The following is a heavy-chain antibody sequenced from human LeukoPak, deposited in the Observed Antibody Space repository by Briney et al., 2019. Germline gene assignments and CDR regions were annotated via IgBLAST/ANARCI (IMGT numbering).Heavy chain of an antibody. CDR3: AKLYCSGGSCFSRSYYGMDG. Sequence: SETLSLTCAVSGGSFSGYSWSWIRQPPGKGLEWIGDINHSGSTNYNPSLKSRVTISVDTSKNQFSLKLSSLTAADTAVYYCAKLYCSGGSCFSRSYYGMDGWGQGTTVTVSS. V-gene: IGHV4-34*01. CDR2: INHSGST. D-gene: IGHD2-15*01. CDR1: GGSFSGYS. J-gene: IGHJ6*02.